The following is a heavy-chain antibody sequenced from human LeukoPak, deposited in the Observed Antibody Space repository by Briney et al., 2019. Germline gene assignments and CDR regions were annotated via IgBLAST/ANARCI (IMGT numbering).Heavy chain of an antibody. CDR2: IYSGDNT. V-gene: IGHV3-53*01. CDR3: ARVSIAVAGGDY. CDR1: GFTVSPNY. J-gene: IGHJ4*02. D-gene: IGHD6-19*01. Sequence: GGSLRLSCAASGFTVSPNYMNWVRQAPGKGLEWVSVIYSGDNTYYADSVKGRFTISRDNSKNTLYLQMNSLRAEDTAVYYCARVSIAVAGGDYWGQGTLVTVSS.